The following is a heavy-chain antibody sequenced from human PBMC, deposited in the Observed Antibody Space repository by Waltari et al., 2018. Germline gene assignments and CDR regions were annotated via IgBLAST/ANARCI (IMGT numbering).Heavy chain of an antibody. D-gene: IGHD3-22*01. J-gene: IGHJ4*02. CDR2: IYFSGST. CDR3: ARHVEEVVAAPTGYIDY. CDR1: GGSITSDYYY. Sequence: QLQLQESGPGLVKPSETLSLTCSVSGGSITSDYYYWGWIRQPPGEGLEWIGSIYFSGSTYYNPPPRGRVTISVDTSKNHFSLQLRSVTAADTAVYYCARHVEEVVAAPTGYIDYWGQGTLVTVSS. V-gene: IGHV4-39*01.